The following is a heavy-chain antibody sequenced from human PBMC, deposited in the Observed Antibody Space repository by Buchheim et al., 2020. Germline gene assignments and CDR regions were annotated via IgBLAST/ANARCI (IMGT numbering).Heavy chain of an antibody. J-gene: IGHJ6*02. D-gene: IGHD6-13*01. CDR1: GGSLSAYY. Sequence: QVQLQQWGAGLLKPSETLSLSCAVYGGSLSAYYWSWVRQPPGKGLEWIGEINHSGSTNYNPSLKSRVTISADTSKNQLSLILTSVTAADTAVYYCASSSRLNYYYYGMDVWGQGTT. V-gene: IGHV4-34*01. CDR2: INHSGST. CDR3: ASSSRLNYYYYGMDV.